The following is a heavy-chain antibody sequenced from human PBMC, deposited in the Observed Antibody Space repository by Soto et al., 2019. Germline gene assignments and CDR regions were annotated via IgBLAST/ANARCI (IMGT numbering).Heavy chain of an antibody. Sequence: WTWIRQHPGKGLEWIGSIFYSGTTFYSPSLGSRVTISVDTSKNQFSLSLRSLTAADTAGYYCARIRLGGLAFWGQGSLVTVSS. J-gene: IGHJ4*02. CDR2: IFYSGTT. CDR3: ARIRLGGLAF. D-gene: IGHD7-27*01. V-gene: IGHV4-31*02.